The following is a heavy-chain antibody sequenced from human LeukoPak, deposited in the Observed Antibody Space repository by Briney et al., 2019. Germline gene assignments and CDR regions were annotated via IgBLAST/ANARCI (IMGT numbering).Heavy chain of an antibody. D-gene: IGHD3-3*01. CDR2: ISGSGGST. V-gene: IGHV3-23*01. Sequence: RSGGSLRLSCAASGFTFSSYAMSWVRQAPGKGLEWVSAISGSGGSTYYADSVKGRFTISRDNSKNTLYLQMNSLRAEDTAVYYCAKPAYYDFWSGLDYWGQGTLVTVSS. CDR1: GFTFSSYA. CDR3: AKPAYYDFWSGLDY. J-gene: IGHJ4*02.